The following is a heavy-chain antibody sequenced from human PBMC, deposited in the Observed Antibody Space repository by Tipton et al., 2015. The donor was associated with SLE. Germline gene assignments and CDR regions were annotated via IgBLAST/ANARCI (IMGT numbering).Heavy chain of an antibody. J-gene: IGHJ4*02. CDR1: GGSISSGDYY. CDR3: ARTVYSSSWYYFDY. Sequence: TLSLTCTVSGGSISSGDYYWGWIRQPPGKGLEWIGSIYYSGSTNYNPSLKSRVTISVDTSKNQFSLKLSSVTAADTAVYYCARTVYSSSWYYFDYWGQGTLVTVSS. D-gene: IGHD6-13*01. CDR2: IYYSGST. V-gene: IGHV4-39*07.